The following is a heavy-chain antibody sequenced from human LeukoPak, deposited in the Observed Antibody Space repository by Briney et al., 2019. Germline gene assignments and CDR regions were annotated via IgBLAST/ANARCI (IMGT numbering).Heavy chain of an antibody. J-gene: IGHJ5*02. CDR3: ARRYSSSWYQGFWFDP. D-gene: IGHD6-13*01. V-gene: IGHV1-69*02. CDR2: IIPILGIA. CDR1: GGTFSSYT. Sequence: ASVKVSCKASGGTFSSYTISWVRQAPGQGLEWMGRIIPILGIANYAQKFQGRVTITADESTSTAYMELSSLRSEDTAVYYCARRYSSSWYQGFWFDPWGQGTLVTVSS.